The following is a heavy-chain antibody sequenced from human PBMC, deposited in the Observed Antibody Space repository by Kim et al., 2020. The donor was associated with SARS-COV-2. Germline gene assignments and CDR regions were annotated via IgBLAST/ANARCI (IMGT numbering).Heavy chain of an antibody. Sequence: NPSLKSRVTISVATSKNQFSLKLGSVTAADTAVYYCARGGWIQLWSIDYWGQGTLVTVSS. D-gene: IGHD5-18*01. J-gene: IGHJ4*02. V-gene: IGHV4-31*02. CDR3: ARGGWIQLWSIDY.